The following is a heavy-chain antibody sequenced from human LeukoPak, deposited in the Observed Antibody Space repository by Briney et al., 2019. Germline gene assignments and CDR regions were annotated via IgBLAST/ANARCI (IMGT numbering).Heavy chain of an antibody. CDR2: IYYSGST. D-gene: IGHD3-16*01. CDR1: GGSISSYY. Sequence: SETLSLTCTVSGGSISSYYWSWIRQPPGKGLEWIGSIYYSGSTYYNPSLKSRVTISVDTSKNQFSLKLSSVTAADTAVYYCARCGGRGGVSSYYYYMDVWGKGTTVTVSS. V-gene: IGHV4-59*12. CDR3: ARCGGRGGVSSYYYYMDV. J-gene: IGHJ6*03.